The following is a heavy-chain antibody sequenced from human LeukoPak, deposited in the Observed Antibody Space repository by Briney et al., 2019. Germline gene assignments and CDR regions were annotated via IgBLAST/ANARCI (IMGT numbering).Heavy chain of an antibody. J-gene: IGHJ4*02. CDR2: IIPIFGTA. D-gene: IGHD6-6*01. CDR3: AREASYSSSVYFDY. CDR1: GGTFSSYA. V-gene: IGHV1-69*05. Sequence: ASVKVSCKASGGTFSSYAISWVRQAPGQGLEWMGGIIPIFGTANYAQKFQGRVTITTDESTSTAYMDLSSLRSEDTAVYYCAREASYSSSVYFDYWGQGTLVTVSS.